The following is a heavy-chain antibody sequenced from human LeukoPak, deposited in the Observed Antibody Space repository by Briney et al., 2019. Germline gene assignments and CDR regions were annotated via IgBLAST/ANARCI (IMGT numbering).Heavy chain of an antibody. Sequence: SETLSLTCTVSGGSITNYYWSWIRQPPGKGLEWIGFSYYNGNTNYNPSLKSRVTISVDMSKNQFSLSLSSVTAADTAVYYCARAGGSGYSYGYVDYWGQGTLVTVSS. CDR1: GGSITNYY. CDR2: SYYNGNT. V-gene: IGHV4-59*01. CDR3: ARAGGSGYSYGYVDY. J-gene: IGHJ4*02. D-gene: IGHD5-18*01.